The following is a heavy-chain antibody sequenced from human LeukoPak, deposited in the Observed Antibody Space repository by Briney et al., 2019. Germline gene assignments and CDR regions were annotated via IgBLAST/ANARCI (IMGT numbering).Heavy chain of an antibody. D-gene: IGHD3-22*01. CDR3: ASTRYSYDSSGYSWFDP. J-gene: IGHJ5*02. CDR2: IIPIFGTA. V-gene: IGHV1-69*06. Sequence: GASVKVSCKASGGTFSSYAISWVRQAPGQGLEWMGGIIPIFGTANYAQKFQGRVTITADKSTSTAYMELSSLRSEDTAVYYCASTRYSYDSSGYSWFDPWGQGTLVTVSS. CDR1: GGTFSSYA.